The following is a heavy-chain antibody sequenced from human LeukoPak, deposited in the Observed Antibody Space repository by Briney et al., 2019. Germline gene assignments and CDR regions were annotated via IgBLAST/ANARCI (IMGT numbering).Heavy chain of an antibody. CDR1: GFTFSSYG. CDR2: LHHDGSNE. Sequence: GGSLRLSCAASGFTFSSYGMHWVRQAPGKGLEWVAFLHHDGSNEYYANSVKGRFTISRDNSKNTLYLQMNSLRAEDTAVYYCAKIAVATYFDHWGQGTLVTVSS. D-gene: IGHD5-12*01. CDR3: AKIAVATYFDH. V-gene: IGHV3-30*02. J-gene: IGHJ4*02.